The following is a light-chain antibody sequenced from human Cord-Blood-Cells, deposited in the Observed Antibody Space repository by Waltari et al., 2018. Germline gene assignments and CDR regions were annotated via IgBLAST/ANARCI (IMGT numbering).Light chain of an antibody. Sequence: QSPLTHPASLPGAPGPPTTISCNPTSSAVGCYYLASCYQQHPGKATKLTIYDVTNRPSGFSNRCSGSKPGNTASLTISGLQAEDEADYYCSSYTSSSTYVFGTGTKVTVL. J-gene: IGLJ1*01. CDR1: SSAVGCYYL. CDR3: SSYTSSSTYV. V-gene: IGLV2-14*01. CDR2: DVT.